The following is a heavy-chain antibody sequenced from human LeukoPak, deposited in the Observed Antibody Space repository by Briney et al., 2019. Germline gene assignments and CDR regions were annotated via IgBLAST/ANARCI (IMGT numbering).Heavy chain of an antibody. D-gene: IGHD1-26*01. V-gene: IGHV4-59*08. CDR2: IHHSGRS. J-gene: IGHJ3*02. CDR1: GGSINSDD. Sequence: SDTLSLTCAVSGGSINSDDWSWIRRPPGKGLEWIGHIHHSGRSNYNPSLVSRVTLSVDMFRNQFSLRLSSVAAADTALYCCAILELHVLRYEVRRIFDIWGEGSVVTVSS. CDR3: AILELHVLRYEVRRIFDI.